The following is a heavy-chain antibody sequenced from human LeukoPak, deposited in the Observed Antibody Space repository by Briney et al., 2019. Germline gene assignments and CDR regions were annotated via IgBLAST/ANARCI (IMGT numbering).Heavy chain of an antibody. J-gene: IGHJ4*02. V-gene: IGHV1-18*01. Sequence: ASVKVSCKASGYTFTSYGISWGRPAPGQGLEWMGWISAYNGNTNYAQKRKGRVTMTTDTSTRPAYMELRSMRSDATAVYYCARAEAYYDFWSGYYTGGGLDYWGQGTLVTVSS. CDR2: ISAYNGNT. CDR1: GYTFTSYG. CDR3: ARAEAYYDFWSGYYTGGGLDY. D-gene: IGHD3-3*01.